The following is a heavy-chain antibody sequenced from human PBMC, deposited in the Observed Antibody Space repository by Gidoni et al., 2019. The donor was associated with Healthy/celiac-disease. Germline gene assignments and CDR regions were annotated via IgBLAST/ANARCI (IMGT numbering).Heavy chain of an antibody. CDR2: ISAYNGNT. D-gene: IGHD3-3*01. V-gene: IGHV1-18*01. Sequence: QVQLVQSGAEVKKPGASVKVSCKASGYTFTSYGISWVRQAPGQGLEWMGWISAYNGNTNYAQKLQGRVTMTTDTSTSTAYMELRSLRSDDTAVYYCAREGRPPPKLRFLEWTTNYYYYYGMDVWGQGTTVTVSS. CDR3: AREGRPPPKLRFLEWTTNYYYYYGMDV. CDR1: GYTFTSYG. J-gene: IGHJ6*02.